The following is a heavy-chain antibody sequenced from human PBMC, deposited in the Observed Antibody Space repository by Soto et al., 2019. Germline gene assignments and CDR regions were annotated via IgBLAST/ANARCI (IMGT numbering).Heavy chain of an antibody. CDR3: ARAKSFTFFGVFIRSYYGLEV. D-gene: IGHD3-3*01. V-gene: IGHV4-34*01. CDR2: INHSGST. J-gene: IGHJ6*04. Sequence: TLSLTCAVYGGSFSGYYWSWIRQPPGKGLEWIGEINHSGSTNYNPSLKSRVTISVDTSKNQFSLKLSSVTAADTAVYYCARAKSFTFFGVFIRSYYGLEVGGKGTPVTVSS. CDR1: GGSFSGYY.